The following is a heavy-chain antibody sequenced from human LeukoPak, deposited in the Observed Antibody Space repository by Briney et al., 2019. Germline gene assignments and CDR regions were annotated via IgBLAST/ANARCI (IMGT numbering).Heavy chain of an antibody. D-gene: IGHD2-15*01. J-gene: IGHJ6*03. Sequence: RASVKVSCKASGGTFSSYAISWVRQAPGQGLEWVGRIIPIFGTANYAQKFQGRVTSTTDESTRTAYMELSSLRSEDTAVYYCAGKNCSGGSCYSGAFRARSGYYMDVWGKGTTVTVSS. CDR1: GGTFSSYA. CDR3: AGKNCSGGSCYSGAFRARSGYYMDV. CDR2: IIPIFGTA. V-gene: IGHV1-69*05.